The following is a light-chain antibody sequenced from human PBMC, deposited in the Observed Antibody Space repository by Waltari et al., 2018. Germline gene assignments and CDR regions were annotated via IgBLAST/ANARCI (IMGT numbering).Light chain of an antibody. V-gene: IGLV1-44*01. CDR3: AAWDDSLNGRHVV. CDR1: SSTIGSNT. Sequence: QSVLTQPPSASGTPGQRVTISCSGSSSTIGSNTANWYQQLPGTAPKLLIYSNNQRPSGVPDRFSGSKSGTSASLAISGLQSEDEADYYCAAWDDSLNGRHVVFGGGTKLTVL. CDR2: SNN. J-gene: IGLJ2*01.